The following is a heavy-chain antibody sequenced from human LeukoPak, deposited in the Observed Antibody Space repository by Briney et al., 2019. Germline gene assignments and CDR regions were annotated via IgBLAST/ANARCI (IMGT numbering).Heavy chain of an antibody. J-gene: IGHJ4*02. CDR2: IRYDGSNK. D-gene: IGHD4-17*01. V-gene: IGHV3-30*02. CDR1: GFTFSSYG. CDR3: ARAPFYGDSKKFDY. Sequence: GGSLRLSCAASGFTFSSYGMHWVRQAPGKGLEWVAFIRYDGSNKYYADSVKGRFTISRDNSKNTLYLQMNSLRAEDTAVYYCARAPFYGDSKKFDYWGQGTLVTVSS.